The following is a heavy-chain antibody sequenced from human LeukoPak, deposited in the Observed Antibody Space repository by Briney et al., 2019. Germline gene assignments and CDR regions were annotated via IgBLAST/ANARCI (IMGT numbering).Heavy chain of an antibody. J-gene: IGHJ4*02. CDR1: GGSFSGYY. Sequence: SETLSLTCAVYGGSFSGYYWSWIRQPPGKGLEWIGEINHSGSTNYNPSLKSRVTISVDTSKNQSSLKLSSVTAADTAVYYCARGQWLVRHRFDYWGQGTLVTVSS. D-gene: IGHD6-19*01. CDR2: INHSGST. V-gene: IGHV4-34*01. CDR3: ARGQWLVRHRFDY.